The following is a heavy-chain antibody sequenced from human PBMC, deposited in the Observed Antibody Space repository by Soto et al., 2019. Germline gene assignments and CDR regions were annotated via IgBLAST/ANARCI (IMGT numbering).Heavy chain of an antibody. CDR2: INHSGST. CDR1: GGSFSGYY. Sequence: QVQLQQWGAGLLKPSETLSLTCAVYGGSFSGYYWSWIRQPPGKGLEWIGEINHSGSTNYNPSLGSRVTRSVDTARNQFSLQLSSVTAADTAVDYCARVTGRYYYGRDVWGQGTTVAVSS. V-gene: IGHV4-34*01. CDR3: ARVTGRYYYGRDV. J-gene: IGHJ6*02.